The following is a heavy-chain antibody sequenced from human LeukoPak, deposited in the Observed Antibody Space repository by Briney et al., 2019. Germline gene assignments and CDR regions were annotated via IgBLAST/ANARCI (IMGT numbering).Heavy chain of an antibody. Sequence: GGSLRLSCAASGFTFSSYAMSWVRQAPGKGLEWVSVIYSGGSTYYADSVKGRFTISRDNSKNTLYLQMNSLRAEDTAVYYCARGCSSTSCYGFDYWGQGTLVTVSP. D-gene: IGHD2-2*01. J-gene: IGHJ4*02. CDR3: ARGCSSTSCYGFDY. V-gene: IGHV3-23*03. CDR2: IYSGGST. CDR1: GFTFSSYA.